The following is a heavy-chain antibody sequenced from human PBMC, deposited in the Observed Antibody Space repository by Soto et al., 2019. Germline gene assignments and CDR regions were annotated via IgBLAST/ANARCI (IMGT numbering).Heavy chain of an antibody. CDR1: GGSISSYY. V-gene: IGHV4-59*01. J-gene: IGHJ1*01. Sequence: SETLSLTCTVSGGSISSYYWSWIRQPPRKGLEWIGYIYYSGSTNYNPSLKRRVTISVDKSKHQFSLKLSSVTAADTDVYYSARVEKGDNYDYAESFQHWGQGTLVTVSS. D-gene: IGHD3-3*01. CDR2: IYYSGST. CDR3: ARVEKGDNYDYAESFQH.